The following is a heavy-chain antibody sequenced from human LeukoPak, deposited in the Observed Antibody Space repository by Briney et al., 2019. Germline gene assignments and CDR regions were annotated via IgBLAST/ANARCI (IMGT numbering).Heavy chain of an antibody. CDR2: INTNTGNP. V-gene: IGHV7-4-1*02. Sequence: ASVNVSRKASEYTFTSYVMNWVRQAPGQGLEWMGWINTNTGNPTYAQGFTGRFVFSLDTSVSTAYLQINSLKAEDTAVYYCARDRGDYAHYYYAMDVWGQGTTVTVSS. CDR3: ARDRGDYAHYYYAMDV. CDR1: EYTFTSYV. D-gene: IGHD4-17*01. J-gene: IGHJ6*02.